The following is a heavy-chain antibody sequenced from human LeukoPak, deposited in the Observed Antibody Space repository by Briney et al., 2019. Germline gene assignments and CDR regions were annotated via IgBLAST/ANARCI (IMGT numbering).Heavy chain of an antibody. CDR3: ARHGWAAAGRDYFDY. CDR1: GGSFSGYY. J-gene: IGHJ4*02. V-gene: IGHV4-34*01. CDR2: IYYSGST. Sequence: SETLSLTCAVYGGSFSGYYWSWIRQPPGKGLEWIGSIYYSGSTYYNPSLKSRVTISVDTSKNQFSLKLSSVTAADTAVYYCARHGWAAAGRDYFDYWGQGTLVTVSS. D-gene: IGHD6-13*01.